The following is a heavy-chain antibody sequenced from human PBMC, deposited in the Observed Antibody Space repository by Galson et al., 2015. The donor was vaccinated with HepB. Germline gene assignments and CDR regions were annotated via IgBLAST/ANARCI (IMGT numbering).Heavy chain of an antibody. CDR3: ARDLRSGDRPQGAFDI. D-gene: IGHD3-10*01. V-gene: IGHV1-69*04. CDR1: GGTFSSYT. CDR2: IIPILGIA. Sequence: SVKVSCKASGGTFSSYTISWVRQAPGQGLEWMGRIIPILGIANYAQKFQGRVTITADKSTSTAYMELSSLRSEDTAVYYCARDLRSGDRPQGAFDIWGQGTMVTVSS. J-gene: IGHJ3*02.